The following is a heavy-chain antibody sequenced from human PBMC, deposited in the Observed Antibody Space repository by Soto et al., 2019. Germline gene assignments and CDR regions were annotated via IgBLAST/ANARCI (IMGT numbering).Heavy chain of an antibody. J-gene: IGHJ5*02. CDR2: INHSGST. V-gene: IGHV4-34*01. D-gene: IGHD6-13*01. Sequence: SETLSLTCAVYGGSFSGYYWSWIRQPPGKGLEWIGEINHSGSTNYNPSLKSRVTISVDTSKDQFSLKLSSVTAADTAAYYCARGSPNSSWYYGSWFDPWGQGTLVTVSS. CDR3: ARGSPNSSWYYGSWFDP. CDR1: GGSFSGYY.